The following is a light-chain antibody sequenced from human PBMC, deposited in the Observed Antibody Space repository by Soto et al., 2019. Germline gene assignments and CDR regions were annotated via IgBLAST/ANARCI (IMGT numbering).Light chain of an antibody. J-gene: IGKJ4*01. CDR3: QQYNSNPLT. V-gene: IGKV1-5*03. CDR1: QSFSTW. Sequence: DIQMTQSPSTLSASVGDRVTITCRASQSFSTWLAWYQQKPGKAPNLLIYKTSILESGVPSRFSGCGSGTAFTLTISSLQPDDFATYYCQQYNSNPLTFGGGTKVEIK. CDR2: KTS.